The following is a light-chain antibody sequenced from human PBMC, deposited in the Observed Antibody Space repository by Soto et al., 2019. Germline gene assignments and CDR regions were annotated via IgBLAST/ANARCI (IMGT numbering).Light chain of an antibody. J-gene: IGKJ2*01. CDR1: QTISSS. CDR2: DAT. CDR3: QQHNDYTPVT. Sequence: DIPMTQSPSTLSASVGDRVTITCRASQTISSSLAWYQHKPGKAPKLLIFDATTLQSGVPSRFSGSGFGTEFTLTITGLQPDDFATYYCQQHNDYTPVTFGQGPKLEIK. V-gene: IGKV1-5*01.